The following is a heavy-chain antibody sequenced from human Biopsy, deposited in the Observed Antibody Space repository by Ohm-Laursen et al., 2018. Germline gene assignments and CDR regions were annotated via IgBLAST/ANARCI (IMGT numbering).Heavy chain of an antibody. CDR1: GYTLTDLS. Sequence: SVKVSCKVSGYTLTDLSMHWVRQAPGKGLEWMGSFDLDDGETINVQRFQGRVTMTADTSTDTAYMEMSGLRSDDTAVYYCATNIRGGELEPWKGHYYGMDVWGQGTSVTVSS. D-gene: IGHD1-1*01. CDR3: ATNIRGGELEPWKGHYYGMDV. CDR2: FDLDDGET. V-gene: IGHV1-24*01. J-gene: IGHJ6*02.